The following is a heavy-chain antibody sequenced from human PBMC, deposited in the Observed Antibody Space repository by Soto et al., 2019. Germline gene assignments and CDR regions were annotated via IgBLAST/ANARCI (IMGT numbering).Heavy chain of an antibody. CDR2: INPKSGGT. V-gene: IGHV1-2*02. J-gene: IGHJ4*02. CDR3: ARVSSGWYPYYFDS. CDR1: GYPLIAYY. D-gene: IGHD6-19*01. Sequence: SVKVSGQASGYPLIAYYLHWVRQAPGQGLEWMGWINPKSGGTKYAQKFQGRVTMTRDTSISTAYMDLSRLRSDDTAVYYCARVSSGWYPYYFDSWGQGTLVTVSS.